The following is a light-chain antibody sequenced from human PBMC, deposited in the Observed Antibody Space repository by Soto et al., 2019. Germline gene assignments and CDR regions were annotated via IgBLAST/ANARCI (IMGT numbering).Light chain of an antibody. Sequence: EIVLTQSPGTLSLSPGERATLSCRASQSVSSNYLAWYQQKPGQAPSLLIYGASSRATGIPDRFSGSGSGTDFTLTISRLEAEDFGLYYCQQYGTSAPIAFGQGTKVEIK. V-gene: IGKV3-20*01. CDR2: GAS. J-gene: IGKJ1*01. CDR1: QSVSSNY. CDR3: QQYGTSAPIA.